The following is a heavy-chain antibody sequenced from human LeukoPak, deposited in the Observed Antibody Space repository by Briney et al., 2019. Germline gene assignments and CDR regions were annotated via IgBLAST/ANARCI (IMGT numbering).Heavy chain of an antibody. V-gene: IGHV3-30*02. Sequence: GSLRLSCAASGFTFSSYGMHWVRQAPGKGLDWVAFIHHDGSNKYYADSVRGRFTISRDNSKNTLYLQMNSLRAEDTAVYYCARGRTGTFDYWGQGNLVTVSS. CDR3: ARGRTGTFDY. CDR2: IHHDGSNK. J-gene: IGHJ4*02. D-gene: IGHD1/OR15-1a*01. CDR1: GFTFSSYG.